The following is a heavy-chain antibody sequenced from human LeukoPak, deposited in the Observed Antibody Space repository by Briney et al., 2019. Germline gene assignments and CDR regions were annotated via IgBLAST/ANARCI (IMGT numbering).Heavy chain of an antibody. D-gene: IGHD3-22*01. CDR1: GFTFSNYA. CDR2: ISYDGSQK. Sequence: GGSLRLSCAASGFTFSNYAMHWVRQAPGKGLEWVAVISYDGSQKYHADSVKGRFTISRDNSKSTLYLQMDSLRAEDTAVYYCAKDTLRSAEGYFWGQGILVTVSS. CDR3: AKDTLRSAEGYF. V-gene: IGHV3-30*04. J-gene: IGHJ4*02.